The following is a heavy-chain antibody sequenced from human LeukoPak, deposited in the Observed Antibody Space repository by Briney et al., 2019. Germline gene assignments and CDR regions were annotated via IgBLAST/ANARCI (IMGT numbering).Heavy chain of an antibody. CDR1: GFTFSSYG. CDR3: AKLGEGGYSYDYLPYYFDY. D-gene: IGHD5-18*01. V-gene: IGHV3-30*02. J-gene: IGHJ4*02. Sequence: GGSLRLSCAASGFTFSSYGMHWVHQAPGKGLEWVAFIRYDGSNKYYADSVKGRLYISRDNSKNPLYLQMNSLRPEDKAVYYCAKLGEGGYSYDYLPYYFDYWGQGTLVTVSS. CDR2: IRYDGSNK.